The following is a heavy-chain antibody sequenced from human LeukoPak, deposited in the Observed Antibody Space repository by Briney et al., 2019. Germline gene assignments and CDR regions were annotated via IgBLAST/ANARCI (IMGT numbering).Heavy chain of an antibody. CDR2: IYHSGST. CDR3: ARSGRWEQHIDY. CDR1: GGSISSGGYS. V-gene: IGHV4-30-2*01. D-gene: IGHD1-26*01. J-gene: IGHJ4*02. Sequence: PSQTLSLTCAVSGGSISSGGYSWSWIRQPPGKGLEWIGYIYHSGSTYYNPSLKSRVTISVDRSKNQFSLKLSSVTAADTAVYYCARSGRWEQHIDYWGQGTLVTVSS.